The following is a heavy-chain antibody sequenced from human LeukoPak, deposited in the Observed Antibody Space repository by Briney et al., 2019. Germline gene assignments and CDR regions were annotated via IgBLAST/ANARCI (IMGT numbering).Heavy chain of an antibody. J-gene: IGHJ6*02. Sequence: GASVEVSCKASGYTFTGYYMHWVRQAPGQGLEWMGRINPNSGGTNYAQKFQGRVTMTRDTSISTAYMELSRLRSDDTAVYYCARDYSGFESLPVYCSSTSCYTGYYYYGMDVWGRGTTVTVSS. V-gene: IGHV1-2*06. CDR1: GYTFTGYY. CDR2: INPNSGGT. CDR3: ARDYSGFESLPVYCSSTSCYTGYYYYGMDV. D-gene: IGHD2-2*02.